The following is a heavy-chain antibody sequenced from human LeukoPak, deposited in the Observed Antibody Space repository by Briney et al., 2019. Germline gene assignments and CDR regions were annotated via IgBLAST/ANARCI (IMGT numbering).Heavy chain of an antibody. CDR3: AKDWGSRGQGVFHF. CDR1: RLAVGDLA. J-gene: IGHJ4*02. CDR2: IWFDARNQ. D-gene: IGHD3-16*01. V-gene: IGHV3-33*06. Sequence: PGWSQGRARDPYRLAVGDLASDCVRHRPSNEQKWVGVIWFDARNQYYGDSVKGRFTISRDNSKNTVYLQMSNLRVADTAVYYCAKDWGSRGQGVFHFWGQGTVVSVSS.